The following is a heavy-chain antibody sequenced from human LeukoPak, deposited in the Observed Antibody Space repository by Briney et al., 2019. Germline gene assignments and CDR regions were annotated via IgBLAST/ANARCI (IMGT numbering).Heavy chain of an antibody. Sequence: SGTLSLTCTVSGGSISSSSYYWSWIRQPPGKGLEWIGYIYYSGSTNYNPSLKSRVTISVDTSKNQFSLKLSSVTAADTAVYYCARAVAGTRGWFDPWGQGTLVTVSS. V-gene: IGHV4-61*01. CDR2: IYYSGST. D-gene: IGHD6-19*01. CDR1: GGSISSSSYY. CDR3: ARAVAGTRGWFDP. J-gene: IGHJ5*02.